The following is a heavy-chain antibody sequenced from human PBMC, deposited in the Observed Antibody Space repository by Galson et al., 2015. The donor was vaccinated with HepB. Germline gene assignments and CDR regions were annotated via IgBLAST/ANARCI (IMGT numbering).Heavy chain of an antibody. CDR2: ISYDGSNK. J-gene: IGHJ4*02. V-gene: IGHV3-30-3*01. Sequence: SLRLSCAASGFTFSSYAMHWVRQAPGKGLEWVAVISYDGSNKYYADSVKGRFTISRDNSKNTLYLQMNSLRAEDTAVYYCARPHRDGGSPSLGYWGQGTLVTVSS. D-gene: IGHD5-24*01. CDR3: ARPHRDGGSPSLGY. CDR1: GFTFSSYA.